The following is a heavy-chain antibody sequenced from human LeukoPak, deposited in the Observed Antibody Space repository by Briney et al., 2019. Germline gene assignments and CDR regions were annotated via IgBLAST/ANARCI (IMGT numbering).Heavy chain of an antibody. CDR2: ISSSSSYT. CDR3: AKEGDFWSGYHYSFDY. CDR1: GFTFSDYY. J-gene: IGHJ4*02. Sequence: PGGSLRLSCAASGFTFSDYYMSWIRQAPGKGLEWVSYISSSSSYTNYADSVKGRFTISRDNAKNSLYLQMNSLRAEDTALYYCAKEGDFWSGYHYSFDYWGQGTLVTVSS. D-gene: IGHD3-3*01. V-gene: IGHV3-11*05.